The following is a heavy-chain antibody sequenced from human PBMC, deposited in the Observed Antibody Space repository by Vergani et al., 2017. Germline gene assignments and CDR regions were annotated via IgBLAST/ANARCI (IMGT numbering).Heavy chain of an antibody. D-gene: IGHD3-16*01. CDR1: GFTFTGYY. J-gene: IGHJ4*02. V-gene: IGHV1-2*02. Sequence: QVQLVQSGAEVKKPGASVKVSCKTSGFTFTGYYIHWVRQAHGQGLEWMGWVNPNNGDTNYAQKFQGRVTMTRDTSISTAYMELNRLKSDDTAIYYCAIDTWGGEWSGGYWGQGTLVTVSS. CDR3: AIDTWGGEWSGGY. CDR2: VNPNNGDT.